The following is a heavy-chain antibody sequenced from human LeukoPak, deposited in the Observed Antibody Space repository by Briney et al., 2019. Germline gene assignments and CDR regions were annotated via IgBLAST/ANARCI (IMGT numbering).Heavy chain of an antibody. CDR1: DDSITMYY. CDR3: ARARFDTGYYYYYMDV. J-gene: IGHJ6*03. V-gene: IGHV4-59*08. D-gene: IGHD2-8*02. Sequence: SETLSLTCSVSDDSITMYYWTWIRQPPGKGLEWIGYVDHTGSTNFNPSLNGRVSISRDTTKNLFSLKLSSVTAADTAVYYCARARFDTGYYYYYMDVWGKGTSVTISS. CDR2: VDHTGST.